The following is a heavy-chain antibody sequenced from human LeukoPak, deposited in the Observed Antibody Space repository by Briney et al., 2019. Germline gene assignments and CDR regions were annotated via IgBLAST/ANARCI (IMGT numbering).Heavy chain of an antibody. D-gene: IGHD6-13*01. V-gene: IGHV3-30*02. CDR1: GFTFSSYG. CDR2: IRYDGSNK. J-gene: IGHJ4*02. Sequence: GGSLRLSCAASGFTFSSYGMHWVRQAPGKGLEWVAFIRYDGSNKYYADSVKGRFTISRDNSKNTLYLQMNSLRAEDTAVYYCARFTYSSSWPFFDYWGQGTLVTVSS. CDR3: ARFTYSSSWPFFDY.